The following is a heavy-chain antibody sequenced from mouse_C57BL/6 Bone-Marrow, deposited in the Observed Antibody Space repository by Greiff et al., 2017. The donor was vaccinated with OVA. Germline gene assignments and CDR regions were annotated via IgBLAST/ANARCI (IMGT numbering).Heavy chain of an antibody. CDR3: ARSRYYYGSSRYFDV. CDR2: IYPGSGST. D-gene: IGHD1-1*01. J-gene: IGHJ1*03. V-gene: IGHV1-55*01. CDR1: GYTFTSYW. Sequence: QVQLQQPGAELVKPGASVKMSCKASGYTFTSYWITWVKQRPGQGLEWIGDIYPGSGSTNYNEKFKSKATLTVDTSSSTAYMQLSKLTSEDSAVYYCARSRYYYGSSRYFDVWGTGTTVTVSS.